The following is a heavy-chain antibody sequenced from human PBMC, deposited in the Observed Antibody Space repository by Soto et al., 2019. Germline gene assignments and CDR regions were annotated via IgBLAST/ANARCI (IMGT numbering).Heavy chain of an antibody. J-gene: IGHJ5*02. CDR2: IYPGDSNT. V-gene: IGHV5-51*01. CDR3: ARHDICSTPVCHNWCDP. CDR1: GYSFTHYW. D-gene: IGHD2-2*01. Sequence: GESLKISCKGSGYSFTHYWIGWVRQMPGKGLESMGSIYPGDSNTRYSPSFQGQGTISAAKSITSAYLQWSSLKASDTAIYYCARHDICSTPVCHNWCDPRGQGTLVTVSS.